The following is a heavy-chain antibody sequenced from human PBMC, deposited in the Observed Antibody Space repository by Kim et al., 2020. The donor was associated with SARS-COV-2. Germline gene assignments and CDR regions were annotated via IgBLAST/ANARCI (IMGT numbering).Heavy chain of an antibody. CDR3: ARDYGDPRSLHVFDI. V-gene: IGHV5-51*01. Sequence: GESLKISCKGSGYSFTNYWIGWVRQMPGKGLEWMGIIYPGDSDTRYSPSFQGQVTISADKSISTAYLQWSSLKASDTAMYYCARDYGDPRSLHVFDIWGQGTMVTVSS. D-gene: IGHD4-17*01. CDR2: IYPGDSDT. CDR1: GYSFTNYW. J-gene: IGHJ3*02.